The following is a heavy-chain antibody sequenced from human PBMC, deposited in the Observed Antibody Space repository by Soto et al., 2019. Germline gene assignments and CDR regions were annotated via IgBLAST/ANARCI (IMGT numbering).Heavy chain of an antibody. J-gene: IGHJ6*02. CDR2: INPSGGST. D-gene: IGHD6-13*01. CDR1: GYTFTSYY. CDR3: ARVAAQTAYYYYYGMDV. Sequence: GASVKVSCKASGYTFTSYYMHWVRQAPGQGLEWMGIINPSGGSTSYAQKFQGRVTMTRDTSTSTVYMELSSLRSEDTAVYYCARVAAQTAYYYYYGMDVWGQGTTVTVSS. V-gene: IGHV1-46*01.